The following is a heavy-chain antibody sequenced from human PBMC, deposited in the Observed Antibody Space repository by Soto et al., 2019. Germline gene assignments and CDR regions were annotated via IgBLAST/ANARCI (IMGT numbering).Heavy chain of an antibody. CDR2: IYNNGRT. V-gene: IGHV4-59*01. CDR3: ARARFCTGTSCYHYFDF. D-gene: IGHD2-2*01. Sequence: SETLSLTCTVSGGSISSSSWSWIRQPPGRGLEWIGYIYNNGRTDYNPSLKSRVTISVDTSKNHFSLKLSSVTPADTAVYYCARARFCTGTSCYHYFDFWGQGTLVTVSS. J-gene: IGHJ4*02. CDR1: GGSISSSS.